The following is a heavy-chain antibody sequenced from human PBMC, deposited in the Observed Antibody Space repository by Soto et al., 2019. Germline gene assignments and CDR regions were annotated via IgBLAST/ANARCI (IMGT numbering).Heavy chain of an antibody. D-gene: IGHD3-10*01. Sequence: EVQLVESGGGLVQPGGSLRLSCPASGFTFSKYWMHWVRQAPGKGLFWVSRIKSDGSTTNYADSVKGRFTISRDNAKNTLYLQMNSLRAEDTAVYYCARDLGHGELADYWGQGTLVTVSS. CDR2: IKSDGSTT. CDR1: GFTFSKYW. J-gene: IGHJ4*02. CDR3: ARDLGHGELADY. V-gene: IGHV3-74*01.